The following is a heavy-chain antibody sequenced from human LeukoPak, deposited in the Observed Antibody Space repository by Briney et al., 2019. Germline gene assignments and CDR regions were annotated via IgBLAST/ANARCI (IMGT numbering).Heavy chain of an antibody. CDR2: ISYDGSNK. D-gene: IGHD1/OR15-1a*01. Sequence: GRSLRLSCAASGFTFSSYGMHWVRQAPGKGLEWVAVISYDGSNKYYADSVKGRFTISRDNSKNTLYLQMNSLRAEDTAVYYCAKDRTHNGITGTIFDYWGQGTLVTVSS. V-gene: IGHV3-30*18. CDR3: AKDRTHNGITGTIFDY. J-gene: IGHJ4*02. CDR1: GFTFSSYG.